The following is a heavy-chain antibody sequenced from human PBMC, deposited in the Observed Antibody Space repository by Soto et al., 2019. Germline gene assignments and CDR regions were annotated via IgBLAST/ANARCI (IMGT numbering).Heavy chain of an antibody. CDR3: AREGVGGAKNLVARDAFDI. V-gene: IGHV6-1*01. CDR2: TYYRSKWYN. CDR1: GDSVSTNSAA. Sequence: PSQTLSLTCAISGDSVSTNSAAWSWIRQSPSRGLEWLGRTYYRSKWYNDYAVSVNTRITINPDTSKNQFSLQLNSVTPEDTAVYYCAREGVGGAKNLVARDAFDIWGQGTMVTVS. D-gene: IGHD1-26*01. J-gene: IGHJ3*02.